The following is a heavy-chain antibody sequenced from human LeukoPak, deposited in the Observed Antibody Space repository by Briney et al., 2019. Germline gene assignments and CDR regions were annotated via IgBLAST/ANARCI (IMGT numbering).Heavy chain of an antibody. D-gene: IGHD3-10*01. CDR1: GYTFTGYY. J-gene: IGHJ4*02. CDR3: ARGLWCGESHNKE. Sequence: ASVKVSCKASGYTFTGYYMHWVRQAPGQGLEWMGWINPNSGGTNYAQKFQGRVTMTRDTSISTAYMELSRLRSDDTAVYYCARGLWCGESHNKEWGQGTLVTVSS. CDR2: INPNSGGT. V-gene: IGHV1-2*02.